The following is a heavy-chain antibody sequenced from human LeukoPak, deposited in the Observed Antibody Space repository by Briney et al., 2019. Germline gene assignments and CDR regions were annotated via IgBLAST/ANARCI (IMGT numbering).Heavy chain of an antibody. CDR2: ISGSGGST. CDR3: AKDPGEEWELISH. D-gene: IGHD1-26*01. J-gene: IGHJ4*02. Sequence: GGSLRLSCAASGFTFSSYAMSWVRRAPGKGLEWVSAISGSGGSTYYADSVKGRFTISRDNSKNTLYLQMNSLRAEDTAVYYCAKDPGEEWELISHWGQGTLVTVSS. CDR1: GFTFSSYA. V-gene: IGHV3-23*01.